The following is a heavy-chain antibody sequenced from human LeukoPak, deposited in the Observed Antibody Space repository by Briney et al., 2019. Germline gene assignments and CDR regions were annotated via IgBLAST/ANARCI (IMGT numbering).Heavy chain of an antibody. J-gene: IGHJ5*02. CDR3: VRDRPHNWFDP. Sequence: GASVKVSCKASGYTFSAYYIHWVRQAPGQGLEWMGVIKPDSGDTNYAQKFQGRVTMTRDTSITTAYMELNRLTSDDTAVYYCVRDRPHNWFDPWGQGTLVTVSA. CDR2: IKPDSGDT. V-gene: IGHV1-2*02. CDR1: GYTFSAYY.